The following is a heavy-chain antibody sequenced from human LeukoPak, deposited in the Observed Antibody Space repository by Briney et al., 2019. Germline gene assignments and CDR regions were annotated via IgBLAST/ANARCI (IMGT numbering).Heavy chain of an antibody. D-gene: IGHD3-22*01. V-gene: IGHV3-33*06. Sequence: GGSLRLSCAASGFTFSSYGMHWVRQAPGKGLEWVAVIWYDGSNKHYADSVKGRFTISRDNSKNTLYLQMNSLRAEDTAVYYCAKGSHSSGYYVFDYWGQGTLVTVSS. J-gene: IGHJ4*02. CDR1: GFTFSSYG. CDR3: AKGSHSSGYYVFDY. CDR2: IWYDGSNK.